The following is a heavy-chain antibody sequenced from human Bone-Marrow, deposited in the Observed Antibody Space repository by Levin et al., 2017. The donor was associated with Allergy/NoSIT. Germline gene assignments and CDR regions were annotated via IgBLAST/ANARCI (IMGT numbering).Heavy chain of an antibody. CDR2: INTNTGNP. J-gene: IGHJ4*02. CDR1: GYTFTSYA. CDR3: ATMNPYDYVWGSIKNALDY. Sequence: GESLKISCKASGYTFTSYAMNWVRQAPGQGLEWMGWINTNTGNPTYAQGFTGRFVFSLDTSVSTAYLQISSLKAEDTAVYYCATMNPYDYVWGSIKNALDYWGQGTLVTVSS. V-gene: IGHV7-4-1*02. D-gene: IGHD3-16*01.